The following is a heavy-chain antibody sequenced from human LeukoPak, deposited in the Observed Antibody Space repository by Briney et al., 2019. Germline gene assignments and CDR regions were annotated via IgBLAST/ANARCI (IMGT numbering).Heavy chain of an antibody. Sequence: GASVKLSCNSSGYTFTSCGIRWERQPPAQGLEWMGWISAYNGNTNYAQKLQGRGTMTTDTSTSTAYMELRTLISDGAAVYYCARAPYGYVWGGYRPDWFDPWGQGTLVTVSS. D-gene: IGHD3-16*02. CDR2: ISAYNGNT. J-gene: IGHJ5*02. V-gene: IGHV1-18*01. CDR3: ARAPYGYVWGGYRPDWFDP. CDR1: GYTFTSCG.